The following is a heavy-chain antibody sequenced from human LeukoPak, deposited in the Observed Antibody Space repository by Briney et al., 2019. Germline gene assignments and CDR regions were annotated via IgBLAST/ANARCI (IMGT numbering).Heavy chain of an antibody. D-gene: IGHD5-18*01. CDR3: AKEEQYSYAI. CDR1: GFTFSSYG. CDR2: ISYDGSNK. Sequence: PGRSLRLSCAASGFTFSSYGMHWVRQAPGKGREWVAVISYDGSNKYYADSVKGRFTISRDNSKNTLYLQMNSLRAEDTAVYYCAKEEQYSYAIWGQGTLVTVSS. V-gene: IGHV3-30*18. J-gene: IGHJ4*02.